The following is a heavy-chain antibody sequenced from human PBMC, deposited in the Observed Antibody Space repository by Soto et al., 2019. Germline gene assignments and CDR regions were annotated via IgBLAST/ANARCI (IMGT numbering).Heavy chain of an antibody. CDR1: GDSISNLDYF. CDR3: ARGRYCLTGRCFPNWFDS. V-gene: IGHV4-30-4*01. D-gene: IGHD7-27*01. J-gene: IGHJ5*01. CDR2: IYKSATT. Sequence: SETLSLTCSVSGDSISNLDYFWAWIRQPPGQALEYIGYIYKSATTYYNPSFESRVAISVDTSKSQFPLNVTPVTAADTAVYFCARGRYCLTGRCFPNWFDSWGQGALVTVSS.